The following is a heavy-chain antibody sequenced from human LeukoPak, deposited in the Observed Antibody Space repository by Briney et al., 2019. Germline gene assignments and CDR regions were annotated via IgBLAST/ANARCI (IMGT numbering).Heavy chain of an antibody. CDR1: GFTFDDYA. Sequence: GGSLRLSRAASGFTFDDYAMYWVRQVPGKGLEWVSGINWNSDSIGYADSVKGRFTTSRDNAKNSLYLQMNSLRAEDTAFYYCAINGGGDSGYGNFDYWGQGTLVTVSS. CDR2: INWNSDSI. D-gene: IGHD5-12*01. CDR3: AINGGGDSGYGNFDY. V-gene: IGHV3-9*01. J-gene: IGHJ4*02.